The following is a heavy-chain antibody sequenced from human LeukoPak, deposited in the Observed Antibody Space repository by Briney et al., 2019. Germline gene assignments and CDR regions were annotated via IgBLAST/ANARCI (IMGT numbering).Heavy chain of an antibody. Sequence: GGSLRLSCAASGFTFSSYAMHWVRQAPGKGLEWVTFIRYDGTNTFYADSVKGRFTVSRDNSKNTLYLQMNSLRAEDTAMYYCATDSSYWSIDYWGQGTLVTVSS. CDR3: ATDSSYWSIDY. D-gene: IGHD2-15*01. J-gene: IGHJ4*02. V-gene: IGHV3-30*02. CDR2: IRYDGTNT. CDR1: GFTFSSYA.